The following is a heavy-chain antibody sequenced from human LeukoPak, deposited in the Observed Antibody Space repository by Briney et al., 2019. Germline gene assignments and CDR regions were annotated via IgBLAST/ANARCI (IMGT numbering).Heavy chain of an antibody. Sequence: SETLSLTCTVSGYSISSGYYWGWIRQPPGKGLEWIGSIYHSGSTYYNPSLKSRVTISVDTSKNQFSLKLSSVTAADTAVYYCARVGAAARIDYWGQGTLVTVSS. J-gene: IGHJ4*02. CDR2: IYHSGST. CDR3: ARVGAAARIDY. D-gene: IGHD6-13*01. CDR1: GYSISSGYY. V-gene: IGHV4-38-2*02.